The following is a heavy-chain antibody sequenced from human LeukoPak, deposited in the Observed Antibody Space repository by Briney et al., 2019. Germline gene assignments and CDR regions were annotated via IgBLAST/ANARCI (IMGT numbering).Heavy chain of an antibody. Sequence: PSETLSLTCTVSGGSISSSSYYWGWIRQPPGKGLEWIGSIYYSGSTYYNPSLKSRVTISVDTSKNQFSLTLSSVTAADTAVYYWARTLPTRCWFDPWGQGTLVTVSS. CDR1: GGSISSSSYY. J-gene: IGHJ5*02. V-gene: IGHV4-39*01. D-gene: IGHD4-17*01. CDR3: ARTLPTRCWFDP. CDR2: IYYSGST.